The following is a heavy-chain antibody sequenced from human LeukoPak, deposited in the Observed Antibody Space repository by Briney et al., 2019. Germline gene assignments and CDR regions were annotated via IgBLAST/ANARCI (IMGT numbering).Heavy chain of an antibody. CDR3: ARDGRQRGERYYYYYMDV. D-gene: IGHD2-2*01. V-gene: IGHV4-31*03. Sequence: SEALSLTCTVSGGSISSGGYYWSWIRQHPGKGLEWIGYIYYSGSTYYNPSLKSRVTISVDKSKNQFSLKLSSVTAADTAVYYCARDGRQRGERYYYYYMDVWGKGTTVTVSS. CDR1: GGSISSGGYY. CDR2: IYYSGST. J-gene: IGHJ6*03.